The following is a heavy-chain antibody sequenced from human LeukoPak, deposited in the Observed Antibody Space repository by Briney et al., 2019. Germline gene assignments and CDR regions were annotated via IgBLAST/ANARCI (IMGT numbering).Heavy chain of an antibody. Sequence: PSETLSLTCTVSGGSISSSSYYWGWIRQPPGQGLEWIRTIYYSGSTYYNPSLKSRVTISVDTSKNQFSLKLSSVTAADTAVYYCARDSYYYESSGYYPPFDYWGQGTLVTVSS. CDR1: GGSISSSSYY. V-gene: IGHV4-39*07. CDR3: ARDSYYYESSGYYPPFDY. D-gene: IGHD3-22*01. CDR2: IYYSGST. J-gene: IGHJ4*02.